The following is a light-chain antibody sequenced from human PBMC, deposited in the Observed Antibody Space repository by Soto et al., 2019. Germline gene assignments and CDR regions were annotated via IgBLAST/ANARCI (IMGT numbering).Light chain of an antibody. CDR1: QSISSW. Sequence: DIQMTQSPSTLSASVGDRATITCRASQSISSWLAWYQQKPGKAPKLLLYKTPSLESGVPSRFSGSGAGTEFTLTISHLQPDDFATYYCQQYNSYPYTFGQRTKLEIK. CDR3: QQYNSYPYT. CDR2: KTP. J-gene: IGKJ2*01. V-gene: IGKV1-5*03.